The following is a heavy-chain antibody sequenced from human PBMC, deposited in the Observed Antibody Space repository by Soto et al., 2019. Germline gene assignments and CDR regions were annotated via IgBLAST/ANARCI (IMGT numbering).Heavy chain of an antibody. V-gene: IGHV1-18*01. J-gene: IGHJ4*02. CDR1: GYTFTSYG. CDR2: ISAYNGNT. Sequence: GASVKVSCKASGYTFTSYGISWVRQAPGQGLEWMGWISAYNGNTNYAQKLQGRVTMTTDTSTSTAYMELRSLRSDDTAVYYCARDPFGDATTHPPGYWGQGTLVTVSS. CDR3: ARDPFGDATTHPPGY. D-gene: IGHD1-7*01.